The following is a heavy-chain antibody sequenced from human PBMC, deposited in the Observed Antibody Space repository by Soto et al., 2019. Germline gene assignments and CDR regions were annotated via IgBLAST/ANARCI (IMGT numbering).Heavy chain of an antibody. CDR2: ISYDGSNK. J-gene: IGHJ6*02. D-gene: IGHD3-3*01. CDR3: AGTSVYYYYYGMDV. CDR1: GFTFSSYG. V-gene: IGHV3-30*03. Sequence: QVQLVESGGGVVQPGRSLRLSCAASGFTFSSYGMHWVRQAPGKGLEWVAVISYDGSNKYYADSVKGRFTISRDNSKNTLYLQMNSLRAEDTAVYYCAGTSVYYYYYGMDVWGQGTTVTVSS.